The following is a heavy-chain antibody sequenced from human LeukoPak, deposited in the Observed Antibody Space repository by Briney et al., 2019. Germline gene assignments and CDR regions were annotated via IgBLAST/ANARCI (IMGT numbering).Heavy chain of an antibody. J-gene: IGHJ4*02. D-gene: IGHD3-3*01. CDR3: ARENGRDDFWSGYHDFDY. Sequence: ASVKVSCKVSGYTLTELSMHWVRQAPGKGLEWMGGFDPDDGETVYAQKFQGGVTMTEDTSTDTAYMELSSLRAEDTAVYYCARENGRDDFWSGYHDFDYWGQGTLVTVSS. CDR1: GYTLTELS. CDR2: FDPDDGET. V-gene: IGHV1-24*01.